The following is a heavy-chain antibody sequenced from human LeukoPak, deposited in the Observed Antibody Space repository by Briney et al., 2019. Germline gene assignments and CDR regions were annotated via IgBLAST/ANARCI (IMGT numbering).Heavy chain of an antibody. CDR2: VYNDGST. Sequence: GGSLRLSCAASGFSFDDHAMHWVRQAPGKGLEWVSVVYNDGSTYYGDSVKGRFTISRDHSKNTLYLQMNSLRAEDTAVYYCGRGVVRGVSAPDHWGQGTLVTVSS. CDR3: GRGVVRGVSAPDH. J-gene: IGHJ4*02. CDR1: GFSFDDHA. D-gene: IGHD3-10*01. V-gene: IGHV3-66*01.